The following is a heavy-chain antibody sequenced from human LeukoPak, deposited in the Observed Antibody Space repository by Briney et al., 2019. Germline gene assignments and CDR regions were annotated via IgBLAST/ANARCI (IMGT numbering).Heavy chain of an antibody. D-gene: IGHD2-15*01. CDR1: GFTFSSYW. CDR2: IKEDGSEK. J-gene: IGHJ4*02. CDR3: ARAATRRYCSGGSCWVFSD. Sequence: GGSLRLSCAASGFTFSSYWMSWVRQAPGKGLEWVANIKEDGSEKNYVDSVKGRLTISRDNAKNSLYLQMNSLRAEDTAVYYCARAATRRYCSGGSCWVFSDWGQGTLVTVSS. V-gene: IGHV3-7*01.